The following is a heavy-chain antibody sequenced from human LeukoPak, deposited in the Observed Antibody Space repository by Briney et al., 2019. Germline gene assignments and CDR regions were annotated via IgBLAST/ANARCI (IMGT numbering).Heavy chain of an antibody. D-gene: IGHD3-10*02. CDR1: GFTFSSYE. V-gene: IGHV3-48*03. CDR3: AELGITMIGGV. J-gene: IGHJ6*04. CDR2: ISSSGITI. Sequence: GGSLRLSCAASGFTFSSYEMNWVRQAPGKGLERVSYISSSGITIYYADSVKGRFTISRDNAKNSLYLQMNSLRAEDTAVYYCAELGITMIGGVWGKGTTVTISS.